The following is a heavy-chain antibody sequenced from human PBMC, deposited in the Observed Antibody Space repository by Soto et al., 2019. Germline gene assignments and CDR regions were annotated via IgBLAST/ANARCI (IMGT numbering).Heavy chain of an antibody. J-gene: IGHJ4*02. V-gene: IGHV4-30-2*05. CDR1: GGSISSGGYS. D-gene: IGHD5-18*01. CDR2: IYHSGST. CDR3: ARGTPTTAMPYFDY. Sequence: SETLSLTCAVSGGSISSGGYSWSWIRQPPGKGLEWIGYIYHSGSTYYNPSLKSRVTISVDTSKNQFSLKLSSVTAADTAVYYCARGTPTTAMPYFDYWGQGTLVTVSS.